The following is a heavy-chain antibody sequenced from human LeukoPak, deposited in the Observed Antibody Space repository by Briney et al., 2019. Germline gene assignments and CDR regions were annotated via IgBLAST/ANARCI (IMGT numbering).Heavy chain of an antibody. V-gene: IGHV3-21*01. CDR1: GFTFSSYS. CDR3: ARDVRYFDWSSYYFDY. D-gene: IGHD3-9*01. J-gene: IGHJ4*02. CDR2: ISSSRSYI. Sequence: PGGSLRLSCTASGFTFSSYSVNWVRQAPAKGLEWVSSISSSRSYIYYADSVEGRFTISRDNAKNSLFLQMNSLRVEDTAVYYCARDVRYFDWSSYYFDYWGQGTLVTVSS.